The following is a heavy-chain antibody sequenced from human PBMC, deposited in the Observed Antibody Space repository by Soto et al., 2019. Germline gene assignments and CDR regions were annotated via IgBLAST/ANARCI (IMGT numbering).Heavy chain of an antibody. CDR3: ARDRSTTRVLPGDY. J-gene: IGHJ4*02. D-gene: IGHD3-10*01. CDR1: GYTFTSYA. V-gene: IGHV1-3*01. Sequence: QVQLVQSGAEVKKPGASVKVSCKASGYTFTSYAMHWVRQAPGQRLEWMGWINAGNGNTKYSQKFQGRVTITRDTSASTADMELSSLSSEDTAVYYCARDRSTTRVLPGDYWGQGTLVTVSS. CDR2: INAGNGNT.